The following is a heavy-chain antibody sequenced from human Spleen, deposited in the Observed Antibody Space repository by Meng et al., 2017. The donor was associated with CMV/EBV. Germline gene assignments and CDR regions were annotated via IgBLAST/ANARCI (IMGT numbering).Heavy chain of an antibody. CDR1: GGTLSNFT. J-gene: IGHJ4*02. D-gene: IGHD1-1*01. CDR2: IIPTLKIV. Sequence: SCKTSGGTLSNFTIIWVRQAPGRGLEWMGRIIPTLKIVNHAQKFQGRVTFTADTSTNTAYMELRTLRSEDTAVYYCARDQAVGRYSYWGQGTLVTVSS. V-gene: IGHV1-69*04. CDR3: ARDQAVGRYSY.